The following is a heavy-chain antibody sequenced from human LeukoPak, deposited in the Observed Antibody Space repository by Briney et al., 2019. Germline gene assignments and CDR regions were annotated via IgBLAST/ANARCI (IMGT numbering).Heavy chain of an antibody. Sequence: SETLSLTCTVSGYSISSGYYWGWIRQPPGKGLEWIGSIYHSGSTYYNPSLKSRVTISVDTSKNQFSLKLSSVTAADTAVYYCARSLLRYYYYMDVWGKGTTVTVSS. V-gene: IGHV4-38-2*02. J-gene: IGHJ6*03. CDR1: GYSISSGYY. CDR2: IYHSGST. CDR3: ARSLLRYYYYMDV.